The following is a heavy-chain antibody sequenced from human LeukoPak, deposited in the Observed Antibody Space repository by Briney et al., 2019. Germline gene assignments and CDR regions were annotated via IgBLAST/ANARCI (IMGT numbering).Heavy chain of an antibody. CDR3: AGGRKGYSSSWYTRREYYFDY. CDR1: GYTFTSYD. Sequence: GASVKVSCKAPGYTFTSYDINWVRQATGQGLEWMGWMNPNSGNTGYAQKFQGRVTMTRNTSISTAYMELSSLRSEDTAVYYCAGGRKGYSSSWYTRREYYFDYWGQGTLVTVSS. CDR2: MNPNSGNT. D-gene: IGHD6-13*01. J-gene: IGHJ4*02. V-gene: IGHV1-8*01.